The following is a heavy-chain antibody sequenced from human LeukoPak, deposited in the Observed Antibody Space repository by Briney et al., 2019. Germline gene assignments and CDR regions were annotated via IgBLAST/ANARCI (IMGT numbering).Heavy chain of an antibody. CDR1: GFTFTSSA. CDR2: IVVGSGNT. V-gene: IGHV1-58*02. D-gene: IGHD6-19*01. CDR3: ARDRYSSGWYARDY. Sequence: VASVKVSCKASGFTFTSSAMQWVRQARGQRLEWIGWIVVGSGNTNYAQKFQGRVTMTRDMSTSTVYMELSSLRSEDTAVYYCARDRYSSGWYARDYWGQGTLVTVSS. J-gene: IGHJ4*02.